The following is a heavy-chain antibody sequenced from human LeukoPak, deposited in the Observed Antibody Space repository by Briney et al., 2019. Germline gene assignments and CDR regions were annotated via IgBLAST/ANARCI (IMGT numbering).Heavy chain of an antibody. CDR3: ARGLGPTSKRWLRGGGY. J-gene: IGHJ4*02. CDR2: MNPNSGNA. V-gene: IGHV1-8*01. D-gene: IGHD5-12*01. Sequence: GASVKVSFTASGYTFTSYDINWVRQATGQGLEWMGWMNPNSGNAGYAQKFQGRVTMTRNTSISTAYMELSSLRSEDTAVYYCARGLGPTSKRWLRGGGYWGQGTLVTVSS. CDR1: GYTFTSYD.